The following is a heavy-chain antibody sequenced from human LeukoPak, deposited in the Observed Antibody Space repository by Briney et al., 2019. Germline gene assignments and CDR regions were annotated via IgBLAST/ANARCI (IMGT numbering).Heavy chain of an antibody. J-gene: IGHJ4*02. CDR2: INPSGGST. D-gene: IGHD3-22*01. CDR3: ARAYDSSGYYDY. V-gene: IGHV1-46*01. Sequence: ASVKVSCKASGYTFTSYGISWVRQAPGQGLEWMGIINPSGGSTSYAQKFQGRVTMTRDTSTSTVYMELSSLRSEDTAVYYCARAYDSSGYYDYWGQGTLVTVSS. CDR1: GYTFTSYG.